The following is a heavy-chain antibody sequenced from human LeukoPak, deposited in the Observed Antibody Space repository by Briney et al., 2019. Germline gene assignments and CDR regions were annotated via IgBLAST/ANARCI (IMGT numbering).Heavy chain of an antibody. CDR1: GFNFSDYY. J-gene: IGHJ4*02. CDR2: ISSSGSTI. V-gene: IGHV3-11*01. Sequence: GGSLRLSCAASGFNFSDYYMSWIRQAPGKGLEWVSYISSSGSTIYYADSVKGRFTISRDNTKNSLYLQMNSLRAEDTAVYYCARSLRYFDWYKGYWGQGTLVTVSS. CDR3: ARSLRYFDWYKGY. D-gene: IGHD3-9*01.